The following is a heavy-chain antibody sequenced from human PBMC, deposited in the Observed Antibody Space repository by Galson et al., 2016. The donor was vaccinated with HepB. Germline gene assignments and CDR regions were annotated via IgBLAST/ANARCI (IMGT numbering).Heavy chain of an antibody. Sequence: SLRLSCAASGFIFSSYGMSWVRQAPGKGLEWVSTMSGSGGTTYYADSVKGRFTISRDNSRNTVFLQMNSLTAEDTAVYYCAKAPSGWSYYFDYWGQGILVTVSS. V-gene: IGHV3-23*01. J-gene: IGHJ4*02. D-gene: IGHD6-19*01. CDR1: GFIFSSYG. CDR2: MSGSGGTT. CDR3: AKAPSGWSYYFDY.